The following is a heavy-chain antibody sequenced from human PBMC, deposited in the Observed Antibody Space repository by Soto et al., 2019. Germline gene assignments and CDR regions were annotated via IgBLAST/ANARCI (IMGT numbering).Heavy chain of an antibody. Sequence: EVQLVESGGGLVQPGESLRLSCAASGFTFSSYWMHWVRQAPGKGLVWVSRINSDGSSTSYAGTVKGRFTISRDNAKNTLYLQRNSVRAEDTAVYYCVRTGLVVAAATREDYWGQGTLVTVSS. CDR3: VRTGLVVAAATREDY. CDR1: GFTFSSYW. D-gene: IGHD2-15*01. V-gene: IGHV3-74*01. CDR2: INSDGSST. J-gene: IGHJ4*02.